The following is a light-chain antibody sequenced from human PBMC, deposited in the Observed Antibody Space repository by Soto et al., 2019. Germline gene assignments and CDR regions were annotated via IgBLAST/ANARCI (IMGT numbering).Light chain of an antibody. CDR2: AAS. CDR1: QSISSY. J-gene: IGKJ2*01. Sequence: DIQMTQSPPSLSASVGDRVTITCRTSQSISSYLYWYQQSAGKAPKLLIYAASNLQSGVPSRFSGSGSGTDFTLTINSLQPEDSATYYCQQSYSIPYTFGQGTKLEIK. V-gene: IGKV1-39*01. CDR3: QQSYSIPYT.